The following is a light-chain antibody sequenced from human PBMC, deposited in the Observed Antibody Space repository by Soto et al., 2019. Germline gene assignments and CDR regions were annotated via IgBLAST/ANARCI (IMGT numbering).Light chain of an antibody. Sequence: QSVLTQPPSVSAAPGQKVTISYSGSSSNIENNYVSWYQQVPGTGPKLLIYENNKRPSGIPDRFSGSKSATSATLAITGLQPGDEADYYCGAWDTSLSAGVFGGGTQLTVL. CDR2: ENN. CDR3: GAWDTSLSAGV. V-gene: IGLV1-51*02. CDR1: SSNIENNY. J-gene: IGLJ3*02.